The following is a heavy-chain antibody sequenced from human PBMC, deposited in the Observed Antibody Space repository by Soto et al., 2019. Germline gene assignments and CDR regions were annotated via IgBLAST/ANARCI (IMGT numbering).Heavy chain of an antibody. Sequence: GASVKVSCKASGYTFTSYGISWVRQAPGQGLEWMGWISAYNGNTNYAQKLQGRVTMTTDTSTSTAYMELRSLRSDDTAVYYCASYCSGGSCYSGGYYYGMDVWGQGTTVTVSX. CDR2: ISAYNGNT. D-gene: IGHD2-15*01. V-gene: IGHV1-18*01. J-gene: IGHJ6*02. CDR3: ASYCSGGSCYSGGYYYGMDV. CDR1: GYTFTSYG.